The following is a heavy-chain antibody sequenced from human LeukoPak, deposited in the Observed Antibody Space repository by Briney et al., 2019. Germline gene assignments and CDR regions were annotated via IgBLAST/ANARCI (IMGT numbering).Heavy chain of an antibody. D-gene: IGHD6-13*01. V-gene: IGHV1-69*05. J-gene: IGHJ5*02. CDR3: ARDRGCSSSWYWFDP. CDR1: GGTFSSYG. Sequence: SVKVSCKDSGGTFSSYGTSWVRQAPGPGLEWMGGIIPIFGTANYAQKFQGRVTITTDESTSTAYMELSTLRSEDTAVYFCARDRGCSSSWYWFDPWGQGTLVTVSS. CDR2: IIPIFGTA.